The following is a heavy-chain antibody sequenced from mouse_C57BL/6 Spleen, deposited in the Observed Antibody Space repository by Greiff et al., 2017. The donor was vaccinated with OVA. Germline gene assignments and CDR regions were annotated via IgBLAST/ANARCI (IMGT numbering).Heavy chain of an antibody. V-gene: IGHV7-3*01. CDR1: GFTFTDYY. CDR3: ARWAMDD. J-gene: IGHJ4*01. Sequence: EVQVVESGGGLVQPGGSLSLSCAASGFTFTDYYMRWVRQPPGQALEWMGFIRNKANGYTTEDSASVKGRFTIARDNSQSILYLQMNALRAEDRATYYCARWAMDDWGQGTSVTVSS. CDR2: IRNKANGYTT.